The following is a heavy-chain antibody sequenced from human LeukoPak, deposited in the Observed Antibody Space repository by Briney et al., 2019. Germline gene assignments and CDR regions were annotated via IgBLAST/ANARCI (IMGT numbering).Heavy chain of an antibody. V-gene: IGHV3-53*01. CDR3: ARESGSYSQYFDY. CDR1: GFTFDDYA. D-gene: IGHD1-26*01. CDR2: IYSDRST. J-gene: IGHJ4*02. Sequence: GGSLRLSCAASGFTFDDYAMHWVRQAPGKGLEWVSVIYSDRSTYYADSVKGRFTISRDNSKNTLYLQMNSLRAEDTAVYYCARESGSYSQYFDYWGQGTLVTVSS.